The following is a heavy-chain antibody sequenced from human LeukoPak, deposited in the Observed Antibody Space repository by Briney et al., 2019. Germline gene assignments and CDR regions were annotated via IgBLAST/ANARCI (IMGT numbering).Heavy chain of an antibody. Sequence: SETLSLTCAVYGGSFSGYYWSWIRQPPGKGLEWIGEINHSGSTNYNPSLKSRVTISVETSKNQFSVNLSSVTAADTAVYYCARQEGDYVDFGGQGTVVTVSS. CDR1: GGSFSGYY. CDR3: ARQEGDYVDF. J-gene: IGHJ4*02. CDR2: INHSGST. V-gene: IGHV4-34*01.